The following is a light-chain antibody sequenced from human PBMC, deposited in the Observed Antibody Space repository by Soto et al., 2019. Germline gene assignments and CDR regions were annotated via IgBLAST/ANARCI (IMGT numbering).Light chain of an antibody. V-gene: IGLV2-14*01. CDR1: SSDVGGYHY. CDR3: SSYTSSSNVV. CDR2: EVT. Sequence: QSALTQPASVSGSPGQSITISCTGTSSDVGGYHYVSWYQQHPCKAPKLMIYEVTNRTAGVSDRFSASKSGNTASLTISGLQAEDEADYHCSSYTSSSNVVFGGGTKLTVL. J-gene: IGLJ2*01.